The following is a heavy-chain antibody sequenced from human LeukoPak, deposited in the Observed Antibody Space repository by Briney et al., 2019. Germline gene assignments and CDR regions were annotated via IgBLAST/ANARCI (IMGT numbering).Heavy chain of an antibody. D-gene: IGHD5-18*01. CDR3: ARDLGGYNYGYSFDF. V-gene: IGHV4-4*07. CDR2: IYTSGNT. CDR1: GGSISSYY. Sequence: SETLSLTCTVSGGSISSYYWNWIRQPAGKGLEWIGRIYTSGNTNYNPSLKSRVTMSVDTSKNQFFLKLFSVTAADTAVYYRARDLGGYNYGYSFDFWGQGTLVTVSS. J-gene: IGHJ4*02.